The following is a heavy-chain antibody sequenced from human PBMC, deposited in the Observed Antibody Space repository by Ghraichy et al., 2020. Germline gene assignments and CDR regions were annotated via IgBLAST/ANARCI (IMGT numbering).Heavy chain of an antibody. CDR3: AKDTIGASVVVITNYYYGMDV. J-gene: IGHJ6*02. V-gene: IGHV3-23*01. D-gene: IGHD3-22*01. CDR2: ISGSGCST. Sequence: GGSLRLSCAASGFTFSSYAMSWVRQAPGKGLEWVSAISGSGCSTYYADSVKGRFTISRDNSKNTLYLQMNSLRAEDTAVYYCAKDTIGASVVVITNYYYGMDVWGQGTTVTVSS. CDR1: GFTFSSYA.